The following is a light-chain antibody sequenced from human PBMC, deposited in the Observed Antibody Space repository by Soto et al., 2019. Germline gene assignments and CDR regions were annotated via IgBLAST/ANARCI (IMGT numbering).Light chain of an antibody. CDR1: QSVSSY. V-gene: IGKV3-11*01. CDR2: DAF. CDR3: QQRSNWPLT. J-gene: IGKJ4*01. Sequence: EIVLTQSPATLSLSPGERATLSCRASQSVSSYLAWYQQKPGQAPRLLIYDAFNRATGIPARFSGSGSGTDFTLTISSLEPEDFAVYYCQQRSNWPLTFGGGTNVEIK.